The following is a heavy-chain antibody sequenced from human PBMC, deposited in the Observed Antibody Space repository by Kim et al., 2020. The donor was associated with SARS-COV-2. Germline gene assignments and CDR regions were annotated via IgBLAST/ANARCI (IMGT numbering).Heavy chain of an antibody. D-gene: IGHD6-13*01. CDR3: ARGVVLAAAGNLVFGSQRFDY. Sequence: SETLSLTCAVYGGSFSGYYWSWIRQPPGKGLEWIGEINHSGSTNYNPSLKSRVTISVDTSKNQFSLKLSSVTAADTAVYYCARGVVLAAAGNLVFGSQRFDYWGQGTLVTVSS. CDR2: INHSGST. V-gene: IGHV4-34*01. CDR1: GGSFSGYY. J-gene: IGHJ4*02.